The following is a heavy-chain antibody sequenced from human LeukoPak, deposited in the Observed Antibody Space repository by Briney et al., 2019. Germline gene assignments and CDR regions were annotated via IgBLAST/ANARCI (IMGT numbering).Heavy chain of an antibody. CDR1: GFTFSSYS. Sequence: GGSLRLSCAAPGFTFSSYSMNWVRQAPGKGLEWVSSISSSSSYIYYADSVKGRFTISRDNAKNSLYLQMNSLRAEDTAVYYCARVWFGEFGYYFDYWGQGTLVTVSS. V-gene: IGHV3-21*01. CDR2: ISSSSSYI. J-gene: IGHJ4*02. D-gene: IGHD3-10*01. CDR3: ARVWFGEFGYYFDY.